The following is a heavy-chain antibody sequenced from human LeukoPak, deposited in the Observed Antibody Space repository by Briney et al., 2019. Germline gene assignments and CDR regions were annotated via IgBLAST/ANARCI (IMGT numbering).Heavy chain of an antibody. CDR2: LNPKSGGT. J-gene: IGHJ4*02. D-gene: IGHD3-3*01. CDR1: GYIFTDYR. V-gene: IGHV1-2*02. Sequence: SVKVSCKPSGYIFTDYRLHWVRQAPGQGFEWMGWLNPKSGGTNYARTFQGRVTMTSDTSIRTAYMELSRLTGDDTAVYYCARVGQWPLDLPIFGYWGQGTRITVSS. CDR3: ARVGQWPLDLPIFGY.